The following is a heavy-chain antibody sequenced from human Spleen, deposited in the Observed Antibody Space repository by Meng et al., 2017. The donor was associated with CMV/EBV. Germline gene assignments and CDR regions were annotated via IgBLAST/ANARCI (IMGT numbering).Heavy chain of an antibody. CDR2: IKQDGSEK. CDR1: GLTFSAYW. CDR3: ARESVRRIAVVTAGYFDY. V-gene: IGHV3-7*01. Sequence: GESLKISCAASGLTFSAYWRSWVRQTPGRGLEWVDNIKQDGSEKYYVDSVQGRFTIFRDNAKNSVYLQMNSLRVEDTAVYYCARESVRRIAVVTAGYFDYWGQGALVTVSS. J-gene: IGHJ4*02. D-gene: IGHD2-21*02.